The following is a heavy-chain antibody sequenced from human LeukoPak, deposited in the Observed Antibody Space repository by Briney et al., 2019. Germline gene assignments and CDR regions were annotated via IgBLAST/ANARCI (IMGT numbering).Heavy chain of an antibody. CDR3: ARRRDAYNNFDY. CDR2: ISSSSSTI. V-gene: IGHV3-48*02. Sequence: PGGSLRLSCAASGFTFSSYSMKWVRQAPGKGLEWVSYISSSSSTIYYADSVEGRFTISRDNAKNSLYLQMTSLRDEDTAVYYCARRRDAYNNFDYWGQGTLVTVSS. D-gene: IGHD5-24*01. CDR1: GFTFSSYS. J-gene: IGHJ4*02.